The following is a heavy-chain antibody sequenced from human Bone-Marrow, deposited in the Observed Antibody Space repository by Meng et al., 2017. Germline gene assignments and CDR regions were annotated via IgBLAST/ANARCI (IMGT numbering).Heavy chain of an antibody. Sequence: GESLKISCAASGFTFSDYYMDWVRQASGKGLEWVGRIRNKANSYSTEYAASVKDRFTISRDESKNLLYLQMNSLKTEDTAVYYCARDPNHGDPGVRDYWGQGTLVTVPS. CDR3: ARDPNHGDPGVRDY. CDR1: GFTFSDYY. CDR2: IRNKANSYST. J-gene: IGHJ4*02. D-gene: IGHD4-17*01. V-gene: IGHV3-72*01.